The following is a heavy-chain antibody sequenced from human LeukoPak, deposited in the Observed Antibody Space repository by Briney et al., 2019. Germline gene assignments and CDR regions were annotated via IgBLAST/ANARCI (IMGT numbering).Heavy chain of an antibody. CDR2: ISNTGDFI. J-gene: IGHJ4*02. D-gene: IGHD3-10*01. V-gene: IGHV3-11*01. CDR3: VRARGAGPGAHFDY. Sequence: GGSLRLSCAASGLTFSDEYMSWIRQAPGKGLEWVSYISNTGDFIAYADSVKGRFTISRDNAKKSLYLQMNSLRAEDAAAYYCVRARGAGPGAHFDYWGQGTLVTVSS. CDR1: GLTFSDEY.